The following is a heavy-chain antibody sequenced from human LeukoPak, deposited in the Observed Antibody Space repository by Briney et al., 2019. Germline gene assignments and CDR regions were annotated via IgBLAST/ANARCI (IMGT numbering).Heavy chain of an antibody. CDR2: ISGSGGST. D-gene: IGHD6-6*01. CDR1: GFTFSSYA. V-gene: IGHV3-23*01. J-gene: IGHJ4*02. Sequence: GRSLRLSCAASGFTFSSYAMSWVRQAPGKGLEWVSAISGSGGSTYYADSVKGRFTISRDNSKNTLYPQMNSLRAEDTAVYYCATYSIAAPYFDYWGQGTLVTVSS. CDR3: ATYSIAAPYFDY.